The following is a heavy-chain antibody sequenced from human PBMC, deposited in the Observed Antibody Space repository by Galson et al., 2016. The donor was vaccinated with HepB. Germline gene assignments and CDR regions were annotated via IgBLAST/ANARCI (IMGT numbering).Heavy chain of an antibody. CDR1: GGSISSGDYY. D-gene: IGHD4-11*01. CDR3: ARGLDYNFDY. CDR2: MSHSGST. Sequence: TLSLTCTVSGGSISSGDYYWNWIRQPPGKGLEWIGHMSHSGSTYYNPSLKSRVTMSPDSSKNQFSLILNSVTATDTAVYFCARGLDYNFDYWGRGTLVTVSS. V-gene: IGHV4-30-4*01. J-gene: IGHJ4*02.